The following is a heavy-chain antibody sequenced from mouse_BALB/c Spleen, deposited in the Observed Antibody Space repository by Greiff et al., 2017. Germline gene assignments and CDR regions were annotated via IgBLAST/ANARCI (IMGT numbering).Heavy chain of an antibody. CDR2: IWGGGST. D-gene: IGHD2-13*01. Sequence: QVHVKQSGPGLVAPSQSLSITCTVSGFSLTDYGVSWIRQPPGKGLEWLGVIWGGGSTYYNSALKSRLSISKDNSKSQVFLKMNSLQTDDTAMYYCAKHVTEGNWYCDVWGAGTTVTVSS. V-gene: IGHV2-6-5*01. J-gene: IGHJ1*01. CDR1: GFSLTDYG. CDR3: AKHVTEGNWYCDV.